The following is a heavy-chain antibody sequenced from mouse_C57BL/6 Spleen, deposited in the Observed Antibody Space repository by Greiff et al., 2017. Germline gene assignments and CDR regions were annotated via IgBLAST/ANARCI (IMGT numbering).Heavy chain of an antibody. CDR1: GYAFSSSW. J-gene: IGHJ2*01. CDR2: IYPGDGDT. CDR3: ARCPTVVATGDY. D-gene: IGHD1-1*01. Sequence: QVQLKESGPELVKPGASVKISCKASGYAFSSSWMNWVKQRPGKGLEWIGRIYPGDGDTNYNGKFKGKATLTADKSSSTAYMQLSSLTSEDSAVYFCARCPTVVATGDYWGKGTTLTVSS. V-gene: IGHV1-82*01.